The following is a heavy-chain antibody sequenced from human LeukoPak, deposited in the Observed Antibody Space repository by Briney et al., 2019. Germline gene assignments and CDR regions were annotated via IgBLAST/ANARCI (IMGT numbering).Heavy chain of an antibody. J-gene: IGHJ5*01. D-gene: IGHD6-19*01. CDR1: GFTFSDYY. CDR3: ARGNSSGWWGWFDP. V-gene: IGHV3-11*01. Sequence: GGSPRLSCVPSGFTFSDYYMSWIRPAPGEGLGWGLYIRSSGSTIYYADSVKGRFTISRDNAKNSLYLQMNSLRAEDTAVYYCARGNSSGWWGWFDPWGQGTLVTVSS. CDR2: IRSSGSTI.